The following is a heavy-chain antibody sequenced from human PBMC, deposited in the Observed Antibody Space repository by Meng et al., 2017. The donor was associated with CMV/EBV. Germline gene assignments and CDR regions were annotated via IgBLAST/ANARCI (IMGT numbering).Heavy chain of an antibody. CDR2: IYWDDDK. J-gene: IGHJ5*02. D-gene: IGHD6-13*01. V-gene: IGHV2-5*02. CDR3: AHRGRIAAAGTDWFDP. Sequence: SQESVPSLVKPTPTLKLTCTLPGFSLRTSGVGVGWIRQPPGKALEWLALIYWDDDKRYSPSLKSRLTITKDTSKNQVVLTMTNMDPVDTATYYCAHRGRIAAAGTDWFDPWGQGTLVTVSS. CDR1: GFSLRTSGVG.